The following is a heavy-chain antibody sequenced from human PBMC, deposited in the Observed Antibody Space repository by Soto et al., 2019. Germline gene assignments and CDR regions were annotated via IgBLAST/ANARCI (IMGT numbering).Heavy chain of an antibody. Sequence: QLQLQESGSGLVKPSQTLSLTCVVSGGSISSGGYFWSWIRQPPGKGLEWIGYIYHSGSTYYNPSLKRRVTISVDRSKNQFSLKLRSVTAADTAVYYCARGLGPWGQGTLVTVSS. J-gene: IGHJ5*02. CDR1: GGSISSGGYF. CDR2: IYHSGST. D-gene: IGHD3-10*01. CDR3: ARGLGP. V-gene: IGHV4-30-2*01.